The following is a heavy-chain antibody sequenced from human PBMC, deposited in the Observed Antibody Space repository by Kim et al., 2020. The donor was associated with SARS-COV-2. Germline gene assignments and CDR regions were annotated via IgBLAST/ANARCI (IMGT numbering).Heavy chain of an antibody. CDR2: INPSGGST. CDR1: GYTFTSYY. V-gene: IGHV1-46*01. CDR3: ARDGEWDYGDYEGEEY. J-gene: IGHJ4*02. Sequence: ASVKVSCKASGYTFTSYYMHWVRQAPGQGLEWMGIINPSGGSTSYAQKFQGRVTMTRDTSTSTVYMELSSLRSEDTAVYYCARDGEWDYGDYEGEEYWGQGTLVTVSS. D-gene: IGHD4-17*01.